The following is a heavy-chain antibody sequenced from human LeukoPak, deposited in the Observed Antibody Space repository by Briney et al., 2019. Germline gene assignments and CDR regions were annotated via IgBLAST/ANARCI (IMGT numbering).Heavy chain of an antibody. CDR2: IWYDGSNK. V-gene: IGHV3-33*01. Sequence: PGGSLRLSCAASGFTFSSYGMHWVRQAPGKGLEWVAVIWYDGSNKFYADSVKGRFTISRDNSKNTLFLQMNSLRAEDTAVYYCARDLTYDSSGPDYWGQGTLVTVSS. CDR1: GFTFSSYG. D-gene: IGHD3-22*01. J-gene: IGHJ4*02. CDR3: ARDLTYDSSGPDY.